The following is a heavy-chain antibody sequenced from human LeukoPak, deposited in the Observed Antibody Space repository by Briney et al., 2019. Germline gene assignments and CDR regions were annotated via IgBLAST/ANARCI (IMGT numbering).Heavy chain of an antibody. J-gene: IGHJ2*01. CDR3: ARGGFITIFGVVTPFDL. CDR1: GFTFSNYG. Sequence: GGTLRLSCAASGFTFSNYGLSWVRQAPGKGLEWVSGITGSGGSTYYADSVKGRFTISRDNSKNTLCLQMNSLRAEDTALYYCARGGFITIFGVVTPFDLWGRGTLVTVSS. CDR2: ITGSGGST. V-gene: IGHV3-23*01. D-gene: IGHD3-3*01.